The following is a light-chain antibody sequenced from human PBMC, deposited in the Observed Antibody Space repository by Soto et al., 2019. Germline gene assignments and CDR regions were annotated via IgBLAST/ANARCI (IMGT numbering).Light chain of an antibody. CDR1: QGISSS. J-gene: IGKJ5*01. V-gene: IGKV1-9*01. CDR2: GAS. Sequence: DIQLTQSPSFLSASEGDRVTITCRASQGISSSLGWYQQKPGKAPKLLIYGASTLQSGVPSRFSGSGSGTEFTLTISSLQPEDFATYYCQQLNSFPITFGQGTRLAIK. CDR3: QQLNSFPIT.